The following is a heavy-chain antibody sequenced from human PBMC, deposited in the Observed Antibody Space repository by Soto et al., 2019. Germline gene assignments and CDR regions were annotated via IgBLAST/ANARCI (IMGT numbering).Heavy chain of an antibody. J-gene: IGHJ5*02. CDR2: INHSGST. D-gene: IGHD5-12*01. CDR1: GGSFSGYY. CDR3: ARGEGGRELKRIPAPRSLRTRMSGWFDP. V-gene: IGHV4-34*01. Sequence: NPSETLSLTCAVYGGSFSGYYWSWIRQPPGKGLEWIGEINHSGSTNYNPSLKSRVTISVDTSKNQFSLKLSSVTAADTAVYYCARGEGGRELKRIPAPRSLRTRMSGWFDPWGQGTLVTVSS.